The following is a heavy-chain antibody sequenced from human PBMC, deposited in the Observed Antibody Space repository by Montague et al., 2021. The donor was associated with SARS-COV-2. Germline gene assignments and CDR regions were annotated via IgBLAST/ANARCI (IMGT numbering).Heavy chain of an antibody. V-gene: IGHV4-38-2*01. CDR2: IYHSGGT. D-gene: IGHD3-10*01. CDR1: GYSISSGYY. J-gene: IGHJ4*02. Sequence: SETLSLTCSVSGYSISSGYYWGWIRQPPGKGLEWIGNIYHSGGTYYSPXRKSRVTVSVDTSKNQFSLRLSSVTAADTAVCYCARWYYGSGSYPHWGQGTLVTVSS. CDR3: ARWYYGSGSYPH.